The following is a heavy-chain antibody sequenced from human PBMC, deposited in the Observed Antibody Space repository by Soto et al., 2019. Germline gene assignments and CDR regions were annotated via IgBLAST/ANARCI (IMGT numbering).Heavy chain of an antibody. V-gene: IGHV3-74*01. D-gene: IGHD3-16*01. CDR3: AADLGY. J-gene: IGHJ4*02. CDR2: INRDGSST. Sequence: GGSLRLSCAVSGFTFSNYWMHWVRQTPGKGLVWVSRINRDGSSTGYAESVKGRFTISGDNTKNTLYLQMNNLRVEDMAVYYCAADLGYWGRGTLVTVSS. CDR1: GFTFSNYW.